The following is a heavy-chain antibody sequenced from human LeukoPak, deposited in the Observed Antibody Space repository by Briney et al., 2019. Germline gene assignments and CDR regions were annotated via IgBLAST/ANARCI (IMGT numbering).Heavy chain of an antibody. Sequence: GSLRLSCVASGFTFTNYAMSWVRQAPGKGLEWVSAITGSDGSSYYADSVKGRFTISRDNSKNALYLQVNSLRAEDTAVYYCAKWGDYDILTGYYVPDYWGQGTLVTVSS. J-gene: IGHJ4*02. CDR3: AKWGDYDILTGYYVPDY. CDR2: ITGSDGSS. CDR1: GFTFTNYA. V-gene: IGHV3-23*01. D-gene: IGHD3-9*01.